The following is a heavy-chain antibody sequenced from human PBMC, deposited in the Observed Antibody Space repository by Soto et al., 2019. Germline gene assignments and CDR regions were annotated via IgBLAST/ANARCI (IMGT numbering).Heavy chain of an antibody. CDR2: ISGSGGST. J-gene: IGHJ4*02. D-gene: IGHD1-1*01. V-gene: IGHV3-23*01. CDR3: AKDRMNWNDDGIFDY. CDR1: GFTFSSYA. Sequence: EVQLLESGGGLVQPVGSLRLSCAASGFTFSSYAMSWVRQAPGKGLEWVSAISGSGGSTYYADSVKGRFTISRDNSENTLYLQMNSLRAEDTAVYYCAKDRMNWNDDGIFDYWGQGTLVTVSS.